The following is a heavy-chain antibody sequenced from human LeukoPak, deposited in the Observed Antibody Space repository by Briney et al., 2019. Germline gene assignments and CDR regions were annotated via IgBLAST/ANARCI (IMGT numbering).Heavy chain of an antibody. CDR2: ISSDGSNT. V-gene: IGHV3-30*04. CDR3: AKGWDVDTAIDY. J-gene: IGHJ4*02. CDR1: GFTFSSYV. D-gene: IGHD5-18*01. Sequence: PGGSLRLSCAASGFTFSSYVMHWVRQAPGKGLEWVAVISSDGSNTYYADSVKGRFTSSRDNSKNTLYLQMNSLRAEDTAVYYCAKGWDVDTAIDYWGQGTLVTVSS.